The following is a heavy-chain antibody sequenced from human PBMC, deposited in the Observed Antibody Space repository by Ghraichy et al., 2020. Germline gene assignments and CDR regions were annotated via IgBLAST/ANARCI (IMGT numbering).Heavy chain of an antibody. CDR3: ARASYSSSWYGVYWYFDL. CDR1: GFTFSSYG. Sequence: GESLNISFAAPGFTFSSYGMHWVRQAPGKGLEWVAVIWYDGSNKYYADSVKGRFTISRNISKNQLYLQLNSLSAEDTAVYYCARASYSSSWYGVYWYFDLWGRGTLVTVSS. D-gene: IGHD6-13*01. V-gene: IGHV3-33*01. J-gene: IGHJ2*01. CDR2: IWYDGSNK.